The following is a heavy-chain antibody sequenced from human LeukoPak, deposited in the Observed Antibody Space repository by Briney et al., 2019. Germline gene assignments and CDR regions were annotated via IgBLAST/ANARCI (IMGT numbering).Heavy chain of an antibody. D-gene: IGHD3-22*01. CDR3: ARAGHYDSSEGFDP. V-gene: IGHV3-23*01. Sequence: GGSLRLSCAASGFTFSSYAMSWVRQAPGKGLEWVSAISGSGGSTYYADSVKGRFTISRDNSKNTLYLQMNSLRAEDTAVYYCARAGHYDSSEGFDPWGQGTLVTVSS. CDR2: ISGSGGST. J-gene: IGHJ5*02. CDR1: GFTFSSYA.